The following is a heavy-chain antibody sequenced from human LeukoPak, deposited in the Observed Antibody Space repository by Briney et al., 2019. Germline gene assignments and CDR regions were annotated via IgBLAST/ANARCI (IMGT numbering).Heavy chain of an antibody. CDR1: GDTFTGYY. V-gene: IGHV1-2*02. CDR2: INPNSGGT. CDR3: ARGWSGSYYSHYYYYMDV. D-gene: IGHD1-26*01. Sequence: ASAKVSCKASGDTFTGYYMHWVRQAPGQGLEWMGWINPNSGGTNYAQKFQGRVTMTRDTSISTAYMELSRLRSGDTAVYYCARGWSGSYYSHYYYYMDVCGKGTTVTVSS. J-gene: IGHJ6*03.